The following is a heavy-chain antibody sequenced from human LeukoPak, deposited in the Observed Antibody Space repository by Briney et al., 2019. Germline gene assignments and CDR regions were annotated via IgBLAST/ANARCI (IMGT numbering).Heavy chain of an antibody. CDR2: IYYSGTT. Sequence: SETLSLTCTVSGGSVSNYYWSWVRQPPGKGLEWVGYIYYSGTTSYNPSLKSRLTISVDTSKKQFSLKLSSVTATDTAVYYCARDLGSGKYYSYFDYWGQGTLVTVSS. D-gene: IGHD1-26*01. CDR1: GGSVSNYY. J-gene: IGHJ4*02. CDR3: ARDLGSGKYYSYFDY. V-gene: IGHV4-59*02.